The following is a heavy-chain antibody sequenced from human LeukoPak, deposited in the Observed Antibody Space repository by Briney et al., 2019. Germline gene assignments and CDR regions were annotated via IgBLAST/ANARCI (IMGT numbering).Heavy chain of an antibody. CDR1: GYTFTSYY. Sequence: ASVKVSCKASGYTFTSYYMHWVRQAPGQGLEWMGIINPSGGSTSYAQKFQGRVTMTRDMSTSTVYMELSSLRSEDTAVYYCARAGGRDGYNLDWFEVDYWGQGTLVTVSS. CDR2: INPSGGST. D-gene: IGHD5-24*01. V-gene: IGHV1-46*01. J-gene: IGHJ4*02. CDR3: ARAGGRDGYNLDWFEVDY.